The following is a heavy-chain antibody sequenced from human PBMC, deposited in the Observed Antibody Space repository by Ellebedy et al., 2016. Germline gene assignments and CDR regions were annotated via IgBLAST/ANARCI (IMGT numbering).Heavy chain of an antibody. D-gene: IGHD6-19*01. CDR1: GFTFSSYS. CDR2: ISSSSSYI. V-gene: IGHV3-21*01. Sequence: GGSLRLSXAASGFTFSSYSMNWVRQAPGKGLEWVSSISSSSSYIYYADSVKGRFTISRDNAKNSLYLQMNSLRAEDTAVYYCARDGAVAEAFGSLDYWGQGTLVTVSS. J-gene: IGHJ4*02. CDR3: ARDGAVAEAFGSLDY.